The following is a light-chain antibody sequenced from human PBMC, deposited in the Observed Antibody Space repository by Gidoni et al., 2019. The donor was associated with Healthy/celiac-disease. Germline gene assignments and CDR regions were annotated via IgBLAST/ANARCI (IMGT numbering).Light chain of an antibody. Sequence: DIQLTQSPSSLSASVGDRVTITCRASQSISSYFNWYQQKPGKAPKLLIYAASSLQSGVPSRFCGSGSGTDFTLTISSLQPEDFSTYYCQQSYSTHPWTFGQXTKVEIK. V-gene: IGKV1-39*01. J-gene: IGKJ1*01. CDR2: AAS. CDR1: QSISSY. CDR3: QQSYSTHPWT.